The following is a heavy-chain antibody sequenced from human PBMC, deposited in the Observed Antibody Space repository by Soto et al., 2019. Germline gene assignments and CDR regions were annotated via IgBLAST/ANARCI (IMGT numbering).Heavy chain of an antibody. J-gene: IGHJ4*02. CDR3: ATESGSTYGYFDY. Sequence: SETLSLTCTVSGGSVTSDEDYWGWIRQSPGKGLEWIGYILNSGSTGYNPSLKTRLSMSVDRSKNQFTLRLTSVTAADTAVYFCATESGSTYGYFDYWGQGTQVTVSS. V-gene: IGHV4-30-4*01. CDR2: ILNSGST. CDR1: GGSVTSDEDY. D-gene: IGHD4-17*01.